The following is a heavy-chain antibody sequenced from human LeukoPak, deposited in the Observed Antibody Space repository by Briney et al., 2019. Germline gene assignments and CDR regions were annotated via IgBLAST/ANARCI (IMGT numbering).Heavy chain of an antibody. CDR2: IKSDGSNT. CDR1: GFTFSSYC. V-gene: IGHV3-74*01. Sequence: PGGSLRLSCAASGFTFSSYCMHWVRQAPGKGLVWVSRIKSDGSNTNYAHSVKGRFTISRDNAKNTLYLQMNSLRAEDTAVYYCARGIVDSLFDYWGQGTLVTVSS. J-gene: IGHJ4*02. D-gene: IGHD3-22*01. CDR3: ARGIVDSLFDY.